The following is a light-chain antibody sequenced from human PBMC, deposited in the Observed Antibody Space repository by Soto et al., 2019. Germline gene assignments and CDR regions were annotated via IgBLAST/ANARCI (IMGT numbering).Light chain of an antibody. CDR2: EVT. V-gene: IGLV2-23*02. CDR3: CSYAASNTLI. CDR1: SSNVGSYDL. Sequence: LTQPHSVSESPGKTVTISCTGTSSNVGSYDLVSWYQQHPGKAPKLLIYEVTKRPSGVSNRFSGSKSGNTASLTISGLQAEDEADYACCSYAASNTLIFGGGTQLTVL. J-gene: IGLJ2*01.